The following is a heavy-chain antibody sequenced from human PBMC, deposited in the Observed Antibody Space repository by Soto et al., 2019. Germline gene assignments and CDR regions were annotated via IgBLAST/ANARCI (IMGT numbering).Heavy chain of an antibody. Sequence: ASVKVSCKASGYTFTSYDINWVRQATGQGLEWMGWMNPNSGNTGYAQKFQGRVTMTRNTSISTAYMELSSLRSEDTAVYYCAGGGYSSSWYQTYYYYGMDVWGQGTTGTVSS. CDR3: AGGGYSSSWYQTYYYYGMDV. D-gene: IGHD6-13*01. J-gene: IGHJ6*02. CDR2: MNPNSGNT. CDR1: GYTFTSYD. V-gene: IGHV1-8*01.